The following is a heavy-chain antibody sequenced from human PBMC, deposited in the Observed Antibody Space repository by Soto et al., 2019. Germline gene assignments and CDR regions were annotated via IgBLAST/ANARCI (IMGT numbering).Heavy chain of an antibody. CDR2: ISSNENYI. J-gene: IGHJ6*02. CDR3: ARDTRTGYCSGVSCYYYGMDV. CDR1: GFTFNNFA. D-gene: IGHD2-15*01. Sequence: PGGSLRLSCEASGFTFNNFAMNWVRQAPGKGLEWVSSISSNENYIYYADSVRGRSTISRDNAKNSLHLQMNSLRAEDTAVYYCARDTRTGYCSGVSCYYYGMDVWGQGTRVTVSS. V-gene: IGHV3-21*01.